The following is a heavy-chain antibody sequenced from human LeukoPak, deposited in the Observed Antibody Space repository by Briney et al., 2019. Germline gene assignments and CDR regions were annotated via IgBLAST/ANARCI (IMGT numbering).Heavy chain of an antibody. J-gene: IGHJ4*02. CDR3: ARGKGAYDFWSGYYKRRYYFDY. Sequence: PSETLSLTCAVYGGSFSGYYWSWIRQPPGKGLEWMGEINHSGSTNYNPSLKSRVTISVDTSKNQFSLKLSSVTAADTAVYYCARGKGAYDFWSGYYKRRYYFDYWGQGTLVTVSS. D-gene: IGHD3-3*01. CDR1: GGSFSGYY. V-gene: IGHV4-34*01. CDR2: INHSGST.